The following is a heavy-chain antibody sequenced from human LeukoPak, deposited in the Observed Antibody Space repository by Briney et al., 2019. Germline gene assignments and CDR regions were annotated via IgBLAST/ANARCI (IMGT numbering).Heavy chain of an antibody. J-gene: IGHJ4*02. CDR2: IYPGDSDT. CDR1: GYSFTSYW. D-gene: IGHD3-10*01. V-gene: IGHV5-51*01. CDR3: ARDLGDTYGSVGDFDY. Sequence: GESLKISCKGSGYSFTSYWIGWVRQMPGKGLEWMGIIYPGDSDTRYSPSFQGQVTISADKSISTAYLQWSSLRSDDTAVYYCARDLGDTYGSVGDFDYWGQGTLVTVSS.